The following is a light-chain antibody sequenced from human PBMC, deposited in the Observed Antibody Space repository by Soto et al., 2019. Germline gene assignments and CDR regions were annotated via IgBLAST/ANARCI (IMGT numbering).Light chain of an antibody. CDR3: QPYSSALWT. CDR1: QDIYNF. CDR2: GAS. Sequence: DIQMTQSPSSLSASVGDRVTFTCRASQDIYNFLAWYQQKPGKVPKLLIYGASTLQSGVPSRFSGSGSGTDFTLTISRLQPEDVAAYFCQPYSSALWTFGQGTRVVIK. J-gene: IGKJ1*01. V-gene: IGKV1-27*01.